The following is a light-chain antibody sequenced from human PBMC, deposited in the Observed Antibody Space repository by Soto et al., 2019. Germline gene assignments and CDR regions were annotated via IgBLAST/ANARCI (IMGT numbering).Light chain of an antibody. CDR2: DIS. CDR3: SSFTASNTEV. V-gene: IGLV2-14*01. Sequence: QSALTQPASVSGSPGQSITISCTGTSSDVGGYDYVSWYQQRPGKAPKLMIYDISNRPSGVSDRFSGSKSANTASLTISGLQAEDESDYYCSSFTASNTEVFGGGTKLTVL. CDR1: SSDVGGYDY. J-gene: IGLJ2*01.